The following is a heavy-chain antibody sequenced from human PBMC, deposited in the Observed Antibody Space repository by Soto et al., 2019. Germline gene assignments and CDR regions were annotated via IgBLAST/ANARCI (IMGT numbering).Heavy chain of an antibody. CDR2: ISYDGSNK. J-gene: IGHJ3*02. D-gene: IGHD3-10*01. Sequence: QVQLVESGGGVVQPGRSLRLSCAASGFTFSSYAMHWVRQAPVKGLEWVAVISYDGSNKYYADSVKGRFTISRDNSKNTLYLQMNSLRAEDTAVYYCARGEDYYGSGSYYPDAFDIWGQGTMVTVSS. CDR3: ARGEDYYGSGSYYPDAFDI. CDR1: GFTFSSYA. V-gene: IGHV3-30-3*01.